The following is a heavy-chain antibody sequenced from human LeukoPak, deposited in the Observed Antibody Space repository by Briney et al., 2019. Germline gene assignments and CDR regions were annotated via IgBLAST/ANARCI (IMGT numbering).Heavy chain of an antibody. D-gene: IGHD3-3*01. V-gene: IGHV3-30-3*01. CDR1: GFTFSSYA. Sequence: GRSLRLSCAASGFTFSSYAMHWVRQAPGKGLEWVAVISYDGSNKYYADSVKGRFTISRDNSKNTLYLQMNSLRAEDTAVYYCARGGSGYYPAALDYWGQGTPVTVSS. J-gene: IGHJ4*02. CDR2: ISYDGSNK. CDR3: ARGGSGYYPAALDY.